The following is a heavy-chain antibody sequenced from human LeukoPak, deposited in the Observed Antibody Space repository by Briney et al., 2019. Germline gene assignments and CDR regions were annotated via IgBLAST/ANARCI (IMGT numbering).Heavy chain of an antibody. D-gene: IGHD1-7*01. V-gene: IGHV3-66*01. Sequence: GSLRLSCTASGFTVSSNHMTWVRQAPGKGLEWVSVIYSAGNTYYADYADSVKGRFTISKDNSKNTIYLQMNSLRGEDTAVYYCARVNYVSSGWGAPFDCWGQGTLVTVSS. CDR2: IYSAGNT. CDR3: ARVNYVSSGWGAPFDC. CDR1: GFTVSSNH. J-gene: IGHJ4*02.